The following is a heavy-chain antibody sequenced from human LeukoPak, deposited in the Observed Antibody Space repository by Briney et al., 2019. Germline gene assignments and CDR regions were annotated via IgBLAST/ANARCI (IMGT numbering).Heavy chain of an antibody. Sequence: GGSLRLSCAASGFTFNIHWMTWVRQAPGKGPERVAKINPDGSEKYYVDSVKGRFTISRDNTKNSVYVQMNSLRADDTAVYFCAKEEWFRFDIWGQGTSVTVSS. CDR1: GFTFNIHW. D-gene: IGHD3-10*01. J-gene: IGHJ4*02. V-gene: IGHV3-7*01. CDR3: AKEEWFRFDI. CDR2: INPDGSEK.